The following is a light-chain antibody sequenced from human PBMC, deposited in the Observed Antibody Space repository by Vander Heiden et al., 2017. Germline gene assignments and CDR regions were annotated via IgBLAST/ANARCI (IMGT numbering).Light chain of an antibody. J-gene: IGKJ2*01. V-gene: IGKV3-20*01. CDR1: QSVSGSS. CDR3: QQYGRSPYT. CDR2: DAS. Sequence: IVLTQSPGTLSLSPGERATLSCRASQSVSGSSLAWYQHKPGQGPRVLIYDASSRATGIPDRFSGSGSGTEFTLTINRLEPGDFAVYYCQQYGRSPYTFGQGTKLEIK.